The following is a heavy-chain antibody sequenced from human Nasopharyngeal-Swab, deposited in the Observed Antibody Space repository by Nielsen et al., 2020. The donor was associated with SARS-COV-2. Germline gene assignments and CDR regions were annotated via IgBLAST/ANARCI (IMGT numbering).Heavy chain of an antibody. J-gene: IGHJ4*02. D-gene: IGHD2-15*01. CDR3: ATPGTRCSGDSCDMWVFDY. V-gene: IGHV3-23*01. CDR1: GPTLSNYA. Sequence: GSLTLSCAASGPTLSNYATSWVRPAPGKGLEWVSSITSSGARTSNADSAKGRFTISRDNSKNTLYLQMSSLRAEDTAIYYCATPGTRCSGDSCDMWVFDYWGQGTQVTVSS. CDR2: ITSSGART.